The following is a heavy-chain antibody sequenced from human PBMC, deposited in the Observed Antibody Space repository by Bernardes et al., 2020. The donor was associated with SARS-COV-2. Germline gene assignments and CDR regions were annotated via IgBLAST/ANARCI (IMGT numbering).Heavy chain of an antibody. V-gene: IGHV4-59*01. D-gene: IGHD6-13*01. J-gene: IGHJ4*02. CDR2: SHYGGST. CDR1: GGSISSFY. Sequence: SETLSLTCTVSGGSISSFYWTWIRQPPGKGLEWIGVSHYGGSTKYNPSLQSRVTISVDTSKNQFSLRLNSLTAADTAVYYCAGGYQNDYWGQGTLVTVSS. CDR3: AGGYQNDY.